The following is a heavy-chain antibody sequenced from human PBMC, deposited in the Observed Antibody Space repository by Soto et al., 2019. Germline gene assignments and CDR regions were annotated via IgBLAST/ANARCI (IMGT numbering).Heavy chain of an antibody. CDR2: IYYSGST. Sequence: SETLSLTCTDSGGSISSGGYYWSWIRQHPGKGLEWIGYIYYSGSTYYNPSLKSRVTISVDTSKNQFSLKLSSVTAADTAVYYCARDHVNIPSRTHYYGMDVWGQGTTVTVSS. V-gene: IGHV4-31*03. CDR1: GGSISSGGYY. CDR3: ARDHVNIPSRTHYYGMDV. J-gene: IGHJ6*02.